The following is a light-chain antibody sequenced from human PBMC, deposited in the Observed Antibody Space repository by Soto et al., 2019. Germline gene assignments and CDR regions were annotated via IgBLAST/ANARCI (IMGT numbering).Light chain of an antibody. V-gene: IGKV1-5*03. CDR3: QQYKSSST. Sequence: PSTLSASVGDTVTITCRASESISIWLAWYQQKPGKAPSLLINKASSLQSEVPSRFSGSGSGTEFTLTITSLQPDDFGVYYCQQYKSSSTFGQGTKVDI. CDR1: ESISIW. CDR2: KAS. J-gene: IGKJ1*01.